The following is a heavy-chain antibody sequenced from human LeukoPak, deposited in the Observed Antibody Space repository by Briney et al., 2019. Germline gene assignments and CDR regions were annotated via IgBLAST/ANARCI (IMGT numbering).Heavy chain of an antibody. CDR2: ISAYNGNT. J-gene: IGHJ4*02. D-gene: IGHD3-10*01. Sequence: ASVKVSCKASGYTFTSYGIRWVRQAPGQGLEWMGWISAYNGNTNYAQKLQGSVTMTTDTSTSTAYMELRSLRSDDTAVYYCARDRWYYGSGSSPLDYWGQGTLVTVSS. CDR3: ARDRWYYGSGSSPLDY. CDR1: GYTFTSYG. V-gene: IGHV1-18*04.